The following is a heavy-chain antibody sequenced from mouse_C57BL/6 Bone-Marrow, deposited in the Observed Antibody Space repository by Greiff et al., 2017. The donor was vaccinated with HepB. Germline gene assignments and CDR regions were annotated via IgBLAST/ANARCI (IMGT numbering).Heavy chain of an antibody. CDR2: IYPGSGST. CDR3: ARHEGRNTAGPWFAY. D-gene: IGHD1-2*01. J-gene: IGHJ3*01. Sequence: QVQLQQPGAELVKPGASVKMSCKASGYTFTSYWITWVKQRPGQGLEWIGDIYPGSGSTNYNEKFKDKATLTADKSSSTVYMELSRLTSEDSAVYFCARHEGRNTAGPWFAYWGQGTLVTVSA. V-gene: IGHV1-55*01. CDR1: GYTFTSYW.